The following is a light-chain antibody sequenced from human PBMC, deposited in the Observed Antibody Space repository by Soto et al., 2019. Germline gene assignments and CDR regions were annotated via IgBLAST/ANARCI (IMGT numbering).Light chain of an antibody. CDR3: SSYSNTSTLYV. CDR2: DVN. Sequence: QSALTQPASVSGFPGQSITISCTGTSKDVGGYNYVSWYQKHPGKAPKLKIYDVNKRPSGVSNRFSGSKSGNTASLTISGLQAEDEADYYCSSYSNTSTLYVFGTGTKLTVL. V-gene: IGLV2-14*01. CDR1: SKDVGGYNY. J-gene: IGLJ1*01.